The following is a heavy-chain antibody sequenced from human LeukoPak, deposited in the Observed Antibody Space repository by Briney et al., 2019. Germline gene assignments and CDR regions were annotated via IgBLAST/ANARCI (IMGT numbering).Heavy chain of an antibody. D-gene: IGHD6-13*01. Sequence: QPGRSLRLSCAASGFTFSRYAMHWVRQAPGKGLEWVAVISYDGSNKYYAGSVKDRFTISRDNSKNTLYLQMNSLRVEDTAVYYCAKDSRDSSSWSLYYYYYGMDVWGQGTTVTVSS. J-gene: IGHJ6*02. CDR1: GFTFSRYA. V-gene: IGHV3-30*18. CDR2: ISYDGSNK. CDR3: AKDSRDSSSWSLYYYYYGMDV.